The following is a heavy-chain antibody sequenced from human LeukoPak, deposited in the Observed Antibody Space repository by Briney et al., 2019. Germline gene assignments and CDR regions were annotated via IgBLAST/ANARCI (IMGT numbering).Heavy chain of an antibody. CDR1: GGSISSYY. J-gene: IGHJ4*02. V-gene: IGHV4-59*01. CDR2: IYYSGST. D-gene: IGHD3-22*01. CDR3: ARETLDYYDSSGYYWFDY. Sequence: SETLSLTCTVSGGSISSYYWSWIRQPPGKGLEWIRYIYYSGSTNYNPSLKSRVTVSVDTSKNQFSLKLSSVTAADTAVYYCARETLDYYDSSGYYWFDYWGQGTLVTVSS.